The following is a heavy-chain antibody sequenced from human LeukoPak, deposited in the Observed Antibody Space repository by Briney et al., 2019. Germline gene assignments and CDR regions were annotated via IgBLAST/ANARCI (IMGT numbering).Heavy chain of an antibody. CDR3: VRDPYEAY. D-gene: IGHD5-12*01. CDR2: IWYDGSNK. V-gene: IGHV3-33*01. J-gene: IGHJ4*02. Sequence: GRSLRLSCAASGFTFSGYGMHWVRQPPGKGLEWVAVIWYDGSNKFYGDSVKGRFTISRDNSKNTVYLQMNSLRAEDTAVYYCVRDPYEAYWGQGTLVTVSS. CDR1: GFTFSGYG.